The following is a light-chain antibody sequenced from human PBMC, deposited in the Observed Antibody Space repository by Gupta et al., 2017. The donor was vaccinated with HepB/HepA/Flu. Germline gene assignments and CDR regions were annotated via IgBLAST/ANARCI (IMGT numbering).Light chain of an antibody. Sequence: IVMTQSPLSLPVTPGEPASISCKSSQRRLDSNGHSYLGWYQQKPGQSPHLLIYLTSNRAAGVPDRFSGSGSGTDFTLKISRGEAEDVGVYYCRQALQTPLTFGRGTTVDIK. V-gene: IGKV2-28*01. J-gene: IGKJ3*01. CDR2: LTS. CDR1: QRRLDSNGHSY. CDR3: RQALQTPLT.